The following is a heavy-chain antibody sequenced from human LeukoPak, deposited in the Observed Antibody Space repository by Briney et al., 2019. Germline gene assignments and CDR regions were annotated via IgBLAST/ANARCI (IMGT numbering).Heavy chain of an antibody. J-gene: IGHJ3*02. CDR2: INHRGST. Sequence: KPSETLSLTCGVYGGSFSGYYWSWIRQPPGKGLEWIGEINHRGSTNYNPSLKSRVTISVDTSKNQFSLKLTSVTAADTAVYYCARLRPVAGYDAFDIWGHGTMVTVSS. V-gene: IGHV4-34*01. D-gene: IGHD6-19*01. CDR1: GGSFSGYY. CDR3: ARLRPVAGYDAFDI.